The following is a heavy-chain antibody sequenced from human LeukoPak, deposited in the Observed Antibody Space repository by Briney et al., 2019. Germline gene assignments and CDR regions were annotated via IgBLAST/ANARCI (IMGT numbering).Heavy chain of an antibody. CDR2: ISYDGSNK. CDR1: GFTFSSYA. V-gene: IGHV3-30-3*01. J-gene: IGHJ4*02. Sequence: GGSLRLSCAASGFTFSSYAMHWVRQAPGKGLEWVAVISYDGSNKYYADSVKGRFTISRDNSKNTLYLQMNSLRAEDTAVYYCARDPVNYYGSGSYHFWGQGTLVTVSS. CDR3: ARDPVNYYGSGSYHF. D-gene: IGHD3-10*01.